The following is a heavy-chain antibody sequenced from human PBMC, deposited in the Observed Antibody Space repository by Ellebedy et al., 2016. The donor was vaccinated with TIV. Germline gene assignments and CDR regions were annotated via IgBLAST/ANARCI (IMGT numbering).Heavy chain of an antibody. Sequence: GSLRLSXAVYGGSFSGYYWSWIRQPPGKGLEWIGEINHSGSTNYNPSLKSRVTISVDTSKNQFSLKLSSVTAADTAVYYCARETSDYGDAFDIWGQGTMVTVSS. D-gene: IGHD4-17*01. V-gene: IGHV4-34*01. CDR2: INHSGST. J-gene: IGHJ3*02. CDR1: GGSFSGYY. CDR3: ARETSDYGDAFDI.